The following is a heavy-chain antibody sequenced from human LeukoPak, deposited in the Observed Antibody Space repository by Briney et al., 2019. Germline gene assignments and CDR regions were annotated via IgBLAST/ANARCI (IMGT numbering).Heavy chain of an antibody. Sequence: PSETLSLTCTVSGGSISTYYWGWVRQPAGKRLEWIGRISTTGNTNYNPSLKSRVTMSVDTSKNHFSLKLSSVTAADTAVYHCARGYDYYDYWGQGTLVTVSS. CDR1: GGSISTYY. CDR2: ISTTGNT. D-gene: IGHD3-16*01. CDR3: ARGYDYYDY. J-gene: IGHJ4*02. V-gene: IGHV4-4*07.